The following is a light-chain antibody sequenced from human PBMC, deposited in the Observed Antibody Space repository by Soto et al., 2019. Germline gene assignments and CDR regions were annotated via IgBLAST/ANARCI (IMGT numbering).Light chain of an antibody. J-gene: IGLJ2*01. CDR1: SSNIGNHA. Sequence: QSALTQPPSVSEAPRQRVTISCSGSSSNIGNHAVNWYQQLPGKAPKLLIYYDDLLPSGVSDRFSGSKSGTSASLAISGLQSEDEADYFCAAWDASLNGPVFGGGTKLTVL. CDR3: AAWDASLNGPV. CDR2: YDD. V-gene: IGLV1-36*01.